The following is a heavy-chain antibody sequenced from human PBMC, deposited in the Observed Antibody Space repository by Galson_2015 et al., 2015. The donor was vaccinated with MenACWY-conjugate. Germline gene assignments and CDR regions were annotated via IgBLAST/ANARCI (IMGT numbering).Heavy chain of an antibody. CDR1: GYTFTNYA. D-gene: IGHD2-2*01. J-gene: IGHJ6*02. CDR3: AREIVVAPAASWGDYYYGMDV. Sequence: SVKVSCKASGYTFTNYAMHWVRQAPGQRLEWMGWINAGNGHTKYSQKFQGRVTITSDTSASTAYMELSSLRSEDTAVYYCAREIVVAPAASWGDYYYGMDVWGQGTTVTVSS. V-gene: IGHV1-3*01. CDR2: INAGNGHT.